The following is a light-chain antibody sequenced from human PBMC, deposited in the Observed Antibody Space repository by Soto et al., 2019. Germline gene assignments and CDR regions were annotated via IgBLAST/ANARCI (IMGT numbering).Light chain of an antibody. J-gene: IGKJ1*01. CDR2: GAS. V-gene: IGKV3-15*01. CDR1: QSFSSY. Sequence: EIVLTQSPATLSLSPGERATLSCRASQSFSSYLACYQQKPGQAPRLLIYGASTRATGIPARFSGSGSGTEFTLTISSLQSEDFAVYYCQQYNNWPQTFGQGTKVDI. CDR3: QQYNNWPQT.